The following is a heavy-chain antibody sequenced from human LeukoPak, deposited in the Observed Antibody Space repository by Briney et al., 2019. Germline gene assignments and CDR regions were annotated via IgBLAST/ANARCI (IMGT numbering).Heavy chain of an antibody. D-gene: IGHD1-7*01. CDR2: IRYDGSNK. V-gene: IGHV3-30*02. J-gene: IGHJ6*03. Sequence: TGGSLRLSCAASGFTFSSYGMHWVRQAPGKGLEWVAFIRYDGSNKYYADSVKGRFTISRDNSKNTLYLQMNSLRAEDTAVYYCARQETELLGDYYYYYMDVWGKGTTVTVSS. CDR1: GFTFSSYG. CDR3: ARQETELLGDYYYYYMDV.